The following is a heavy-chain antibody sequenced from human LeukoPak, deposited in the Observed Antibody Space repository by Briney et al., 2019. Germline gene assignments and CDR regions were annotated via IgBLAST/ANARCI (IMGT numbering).Heavy chain of an antibody. CDR2: MNPNSGNT. D-gene: IGHD2-8*01. Sequence: ASVMVSCKSSGYTFTSYYMHWVRQAPGQGLEWMGWMNPNSGNTGYAQKFQGRVTMTRNTSISTAYMELSSLRSEDAAVYYCARTVGYCTNGVCYNAYNWFDPWGQGTLVTISS. CDR1: GYTFTSYY. V-gene: IGHV1-8*02. CDR3: ARTVGYCTNGVCYNAYNWFDP. J-gene: IGHJ5*02.